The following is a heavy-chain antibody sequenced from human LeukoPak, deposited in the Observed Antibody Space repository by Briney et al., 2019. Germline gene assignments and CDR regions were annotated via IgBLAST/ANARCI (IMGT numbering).Heavy chain of an antibody. CDR2: INHSGST. CDR1: GGSFSGYY. Sequence: SETLSLTCAVYGGSFSGYYWSWIRQPPGKRLEWIGEINHSGSTNYNPSLKSRVTISVDTSKNQFSLKLSSVTAADTAVYYCARGTVTRAEYNWFDPWGQGTLVTVSS. CDR3: ARGTVTRAEYNWFDP. V-gene: IGHV4-34*01. J-gene: IGHJ5*02. D-gene: IGHD4-17*01.